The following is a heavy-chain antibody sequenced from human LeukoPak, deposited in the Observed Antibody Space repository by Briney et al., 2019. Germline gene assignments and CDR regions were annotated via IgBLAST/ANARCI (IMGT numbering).Heavy chain of an antibody. D-gene: IGHD3/OR15-3a*01. CDR2: ISSSSSYI. V-gene: IGHV3-21*01. CDR3: ARDLARLGLWFVP. Sequence: GGSLRLSCAASGFTFSSYSMNWVRQAPGKGLEWVSSISSSSSYIYYADSVKGRFTISRDNAKNSLYLQMNSLRAEDTAVYYCARDLARLGLWFVPWGQGTLVAVSS. J-gene: IGHJ5*02. CDR1: GFTFSSYS.